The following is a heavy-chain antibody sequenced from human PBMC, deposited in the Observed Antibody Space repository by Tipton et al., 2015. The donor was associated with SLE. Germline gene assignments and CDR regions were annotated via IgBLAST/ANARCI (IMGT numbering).Heavy chain of an antibody. V-gene: IGHV4-59*01. CDR1: GGSITSYY. CDR2: IYYSGIT. J-gene: IGHJ3*02. Sequence: TLSLTCTVSGGSITSYYWSWIRQPPGKGLEWIGYIYYSGITNYNPSLKSRVTISVDTSKNQFSLKLSSVTAADTAVYYCARGRGWDAFDIWGQGTMVTVSS. CDR3: ARGRGWDAFDI. D-gene: IGHD3-10*01.